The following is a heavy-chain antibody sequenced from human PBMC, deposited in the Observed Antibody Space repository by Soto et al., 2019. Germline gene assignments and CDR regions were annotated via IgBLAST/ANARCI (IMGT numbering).Heavy chain of an antibody. V-gene: IGHV3-30*02. Sequence: PGGSLRLSCAASGFTFSSYGMHWVRQAPGKGLEWVAVIWYDGSNKYYADSVKGRFTISRDNSKNTLYLQMSSLRAEDTAVYYCVKDSGGSSWSTTFDYWGQGTLVTVSS. D-gene: IGHD6-13*01. CDR1: GFTFSSYG. CDR2: IWYDGSNK. J-gene: IGHJ4*02. CDR3: VKDSGGSSWSTTFDY.